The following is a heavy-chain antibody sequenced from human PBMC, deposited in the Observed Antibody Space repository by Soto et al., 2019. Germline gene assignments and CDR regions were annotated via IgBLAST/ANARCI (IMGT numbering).Heavy chain of an antibody. Sequence: SVKVSCKASGYTFTSYYMHWVRQAPGQGLEWMGIINPSGGSTSYAQKFQGRVTMTRDTSTSTVYMELSSLRSEDTAVYYCARDVNERGSSGHCNYWGQGTLVTVSS. CDR1: GYTFTSYY. V-gene: IGHV1-46*01. D-gene: IGHD6-19*01. CDR3: ARDVNERGSSGHCNY. CDR2: INPSGGST. J-gene: IGHJ4*02.